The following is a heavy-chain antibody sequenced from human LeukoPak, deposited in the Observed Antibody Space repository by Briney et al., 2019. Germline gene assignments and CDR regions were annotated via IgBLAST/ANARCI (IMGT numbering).Heavy chain of an antibody. V-gene: IGHV1-46*01. CDR1: GYTFTSYY. D-gene: IGHD3-10*01. Sequence: GGSLRLSCKASGYTFTSYYIHWVRQAPGQGLAWMGVINPSGGSTTYAQNFQGRVTMTTDTSTSTVYMELSSLRSEDTAVYCCARDRASGSYQVSFCYDLDVWGLGTTVTVSS. CDR2: INPSGGST. J-gene: IGHJ6*02. CDR3: ARDRASGSYQVSFCYDLDV.